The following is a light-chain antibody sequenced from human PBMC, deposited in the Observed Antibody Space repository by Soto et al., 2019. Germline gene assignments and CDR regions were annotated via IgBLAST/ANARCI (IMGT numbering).Light chain of an antibody. CDR3: QQRSNWPPIT. Sequence: EIVLTQSPATLSLSPGERATLSCRASQSVSSYLAWYQQKPGQAPRLLIYDASNRATGIPARFSGSGSGTDFTLTISILAPEDFAVYYCQQRSNWPPITFGQGKRLEIK. CDR2: DAS. V-gene: IGKV3-11*01. CDR1: QSVSSY. J-gene: IGKJ5*01.